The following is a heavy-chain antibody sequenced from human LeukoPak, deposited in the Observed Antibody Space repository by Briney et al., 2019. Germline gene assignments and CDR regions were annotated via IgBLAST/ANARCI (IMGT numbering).Heavy chain of an antibody. Sequence: ASVKVSCKASGYTFTSYDINWVRQATGQGLEWMGWMNPNSGNTGYAQKFQGRVTITRNTSISTAYMELSSLRSEDTAVYYCARVYYDFWSGEYYFDYWGQGTLVTVSS. CDR1: GYTFTSYD. D-gene: IGHD3-3*01. V-gene: IGHV1-8*03. CDR2: MNPNSGNT. J-gene: IGHJ4*02. CDR3: ARVYYDFWSGEYYFDY.